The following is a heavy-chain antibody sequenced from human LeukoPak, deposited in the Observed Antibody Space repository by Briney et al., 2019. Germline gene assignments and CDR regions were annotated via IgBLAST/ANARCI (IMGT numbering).Heavy chain of an antibody. CDR2: IYYSGST. J-gene: IGHJ4*02. CDR1: GGSITNYC. V-gene: IGHV4-59*01. D-gene: IGHD1-1*01. CDR3: ARAEPSGTTSH. Sequence: SETLSLTCTVSGGSITNYCWSWIRQPPGKGLEWIGYIYYSGSTNYNPSLKSRVTLSVDTSRNQFSLSLRSMTAADTAVYYCARAEPSGTTSHWGQGTLVTVSS.